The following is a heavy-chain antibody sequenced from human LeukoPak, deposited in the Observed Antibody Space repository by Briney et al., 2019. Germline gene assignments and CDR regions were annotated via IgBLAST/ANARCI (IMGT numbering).Heavy chain of an antibody. CDR1: GYTFTSYG. CDR2: ISAYNGNT. Sequence: EASVKVSCKASGYTFTSYGISWVRQAPGQGLEWMGWISAYNGNTNYAQKLQGRVTMTTDTSTSTAYMELRSLRSDDTAVYYCARVLEYWGYSSSSFPDYWGQGTLVTVSS. V-gene: IGHV1-18*01. CDR3: ARVLEYWGYSSSSFPDY. D-gene: IGHD6-6*01. J-gene: IGHJ4*02.